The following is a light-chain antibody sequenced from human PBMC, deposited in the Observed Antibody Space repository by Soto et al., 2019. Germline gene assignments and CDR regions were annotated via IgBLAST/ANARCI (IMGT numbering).Light chain of an antibody. Sequence: EIVITQAPVTGSFSPGERATLSVRASQSVGTYLAWYQQKPGQAPRLLIYDASNRATGIAPRFRGSGSGTYFTLTISSVEPEDFAVYICQQRSNWPQTFGQGTRLEI. CDR1: QSVGTY. CDR3: QQRSNWPQT. J-gene: IGKJ5*01. CDR2: DAS. V-gene: IGKV3-11*01.